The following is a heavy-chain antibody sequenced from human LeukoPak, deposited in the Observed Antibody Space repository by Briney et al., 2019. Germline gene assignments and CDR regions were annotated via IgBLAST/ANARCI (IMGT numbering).Heavy chain of an antibody. D-gene: IGHD4-17*01. CDR3: ARQEATVTTSSMLYYYGVDV. V-gene: IGHV4-30-4*01. CDR1: GGSISSGDYY. CDR2: IYYSGST. Sequence: SETLSLTCTVSGGSISSGDYYWSWIRQPPGKGLEWIGYIYYSGSTYYNLSLKSRVTISVDTSKNQFSLKLSSVTAADTAVYHCARQEATVTTSSMLYYYGVDVWGQGTTVTVSS. J-gene: IGHJ6*02.